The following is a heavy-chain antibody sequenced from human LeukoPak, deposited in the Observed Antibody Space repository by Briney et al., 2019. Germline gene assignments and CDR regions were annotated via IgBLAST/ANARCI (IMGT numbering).Heavy chain of an antibody. CDR3: AKDGGYHTLNSFDY. V-gene: IGHV3-30*02. CDR2: IRYDGSNK. CDR1: GFTFSSYG. D-gene: IGHD3-16*01. Sequence: GGSLRLSCAASGFTFSSYGMHWVRQAPGKGLEWVAFIRYDGSNKYYADSVKGRFTISRDNSKNTLYLQMNSLRAEDTAVYYCAKDGGYHTLNSFDYWGQGTLVTVSS. J-gene: IGHJ4*02.